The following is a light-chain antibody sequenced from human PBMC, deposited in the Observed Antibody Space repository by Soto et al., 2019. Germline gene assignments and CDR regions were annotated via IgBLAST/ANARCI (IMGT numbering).Light chain of an antibody. CDR1: QGINNL. V-gene: IGKV1D-16*01. J-gene: IGKJ5*01. CDR2: TAS. Sequence: DIQMTQSPSSLSASLGDRVTITCRASQGINNLLAWYQQKPGKAPKSLIKTASILQSGVPSRCSGSGSETDFTLTISSLQPEDFATYYCQQYNSFPRTFGQGTRLEI. CDR3: QQYNSFPRT.